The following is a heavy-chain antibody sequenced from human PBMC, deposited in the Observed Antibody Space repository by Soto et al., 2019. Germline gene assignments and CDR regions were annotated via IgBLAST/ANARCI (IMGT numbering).Heavy chain of an antibody. J-gene: IGHJ4*02. CDR3: ARQSYYYGSGPY. Sequence: PSETLSHTCSVSGGSISSSSYYWGWIRQPPGKGLEWIGSIYYSGSTYYNPSLKSRVTISVDTPKNQFSLKLSSVTAADTAVYYCARQSYYYGSGPYWGQGTLVTVSS. CDR1: GGSISSSSYY. V-gene: IGHV4-39*01. CDR2: IYYSGST. D-gene: IGHD3-10*01.